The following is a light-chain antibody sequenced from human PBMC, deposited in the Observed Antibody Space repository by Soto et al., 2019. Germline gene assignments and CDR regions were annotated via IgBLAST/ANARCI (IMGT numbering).Light chain of an antibody. Sequence: QSALTQPASVSESPGQSITISCTGTSSDIGTYKYVSWFQHYPGKAPKLIIFEVSNRPSGISDRFSGFKSANTAYLTISGVQPEDEADYHCSSYTTIKTVVFGGGTKLTVL. CDR3: SSYTTIKTVV. V-gene: IGLV2-14*01. CDR1: SSDIGTYKY. CDR2: EVS. J-gene: IGLJ2*01.